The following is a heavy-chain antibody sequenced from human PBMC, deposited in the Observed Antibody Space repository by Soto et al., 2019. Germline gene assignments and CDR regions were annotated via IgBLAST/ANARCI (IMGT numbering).Heavy chain of an antibody. V-gene: IGHV1-69*01. CDR3: ATGGRGYSSAPRFYFEY. CDR2: ILPIFDTT. D-gene: IGHD5-18*01. CDR1: GGIFSSMA. Sequence: QVQLVQSGAEVRKPGSSVKVSCQASGGIFSSMAISWVGRPPGKGLEWMGGILPIFDTTHYAQKFQGRVTITADESTSTAYMELSSLKSEDTALYYCATGGRGYSSAPRFYFEYWGQGTLVTVSS. J-gene: IGHJ4*02.